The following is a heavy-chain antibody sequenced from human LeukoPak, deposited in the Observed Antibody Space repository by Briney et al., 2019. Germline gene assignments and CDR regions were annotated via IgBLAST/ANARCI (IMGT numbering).Heavy chain of an antibody. Sequence: SVTVSCTASGGTISSYAISWVRQAPGQGLEWMGGIIPIFGTANYAQKFQGRVTITADESTSTAYMELSSLRSEDTAVYYCARDRRGYDFWSGYQPYFYYYGMDVWGQGTTVTVSS. CDR3: ARDRRGYDFWSGYQPYFYYYGMDV. V-gene: IGHV1-69*13. CDR1: GGTISSYA. D-gene: IGHD3-3*01. J-gene: IGHJ6*02. CDR2: IIPIFGTA.